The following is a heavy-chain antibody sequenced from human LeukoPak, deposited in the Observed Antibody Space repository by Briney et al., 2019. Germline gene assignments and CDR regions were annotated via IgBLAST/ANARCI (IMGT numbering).Heavy chain of an antibody. V-gene: IGHV1-2*02. CDR1: GYTLAEFS. J-gene: IGHJ4*02. CDR3: ARDRYGDGFAHFDY. CDR2: ITPSGGT. D-gene: IGHD5-24*01. Sequence: GASVKVSCKVSGYTLAEFSIHWVRQAPGKGLEWMGWITPSGGTNYPQKFQGRIAITRDTSITTAYMDLSRLTSDDTAVYYCARDRYGDGFAHFDYWGQGALVTVSS.